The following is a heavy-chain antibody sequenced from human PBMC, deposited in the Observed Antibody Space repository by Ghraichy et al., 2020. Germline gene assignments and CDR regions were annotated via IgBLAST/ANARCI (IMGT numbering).Heavy chain of an antibody. Sequence: GSLRLSCTVSGGSISSSSYYWGWIRQPPGKGLEWIGSIYYSGSTYYNPSLKSRVTISVDTSKNQFSLKLSSVTAADTAVYYCARLRDGSGKGGRDYFDYWGQGTLVTVSS. CDR1: GGSISSSSYY. D-gene: IGHD3-10*01. J-gene: IGHJ4*02. V-gene: IGHV4-39*01. CDR2: IYYSGST. CDR3: ARLRDGSGKGGRDYFDY.